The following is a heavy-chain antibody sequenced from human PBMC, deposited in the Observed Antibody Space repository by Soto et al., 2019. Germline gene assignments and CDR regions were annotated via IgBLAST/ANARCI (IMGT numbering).Heavy chain of an antibody. D-gene: IGHD3-3*01. V-gene: IGHV4-59*01. J-gene: IGHJ5*02. CDR2: IYYSGST. Sequence: PSETLSLTCTVSGGSISIYFWSWIRQPPGKGLEWIGYIYYSGSTNYNPSLKSRVTISVDTSKNQFSLKLSSVTAADTAVYYCARAAPFYDTWGQGTLVTVSS. CDR3: ARAAPFYDT. CDR1: GGSISIYF.